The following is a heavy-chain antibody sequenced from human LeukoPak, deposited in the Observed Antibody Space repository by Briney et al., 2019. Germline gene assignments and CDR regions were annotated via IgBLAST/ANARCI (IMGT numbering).Heavy chain of an antibody. CDR1: GGSISSGGYY. J-gene: IGHJ2*01. CDR2: IYYSGST. Sequence: PSETLSLTCTVSGGSISSGGYYWSWIRQHPGKGLEWIGYIYYSGSTYYNPSLKSRVTISVDTSKNQFSLKLSSVTAADTAVYYCARDSGSYYWFDYWGRGTLVTVSS. D-gene: IGHD1-26*01. CDR3: ARDSGSYYWFDY. V-gene: IGHV4-31*03.